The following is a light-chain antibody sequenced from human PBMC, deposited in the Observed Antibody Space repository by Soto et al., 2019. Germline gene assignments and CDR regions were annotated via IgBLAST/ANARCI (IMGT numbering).Light chain of an antibody. CDR1: RTDVDGHDY. V-gene: IGLV2-14*03. CDR2: DVH. CDR3: SSYTAYAPFYV. J-gene: IGLJ1*01. Sequence: QSALTQPASVSGSPGQSITISCTGARTDVDGHDYVSWYQQHPGQPPKLIIFDVHNRPSGVSGRYSGSKSGDTASLTISGFQAEDDAVYPCSSYTAYAPFYVFGTGSKVTVL.